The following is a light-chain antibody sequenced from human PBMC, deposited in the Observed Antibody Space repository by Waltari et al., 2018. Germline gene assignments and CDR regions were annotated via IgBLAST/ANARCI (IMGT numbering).Light chain of an antibody. Sequence: EIVLTQSPGTLSLSPGERATLSCRASQSVSTYYLAWYQHKPGQAPRLVIYGASTRAAGIPDRFSGSGSGTDFTLTIRGLEPEDFAVYYCQQYGTSPPLTFGGGTKVEIK. CDR1: QSVSTYY. CDR3: QQYGTSPPLT. CDR2: GAS. J-gene: IGKJ4*01. V-gene: IGKV3-20*01.